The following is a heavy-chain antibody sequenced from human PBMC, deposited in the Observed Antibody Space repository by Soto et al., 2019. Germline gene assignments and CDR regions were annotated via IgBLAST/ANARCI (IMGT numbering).Heavy chain of an antibody. CDR1: GGTIRDHG. D-gene: IGHD2-2*01. J-gene: IGHJ5*02. CDR2: ISSSSSYI. Sequence: SGGTIRDHGGSWISKKQGKGLEWVSSISSSSSYIYYADSVKGRFTISRDNAKNSLYLQMNSLRAEDTAVYYCARDVFVYCSRTSCTVGTSWGKGTLVPVS. V-gene: IGHV3-21*01. CDR3: ARDVFVYCSRTSCTVGTS.